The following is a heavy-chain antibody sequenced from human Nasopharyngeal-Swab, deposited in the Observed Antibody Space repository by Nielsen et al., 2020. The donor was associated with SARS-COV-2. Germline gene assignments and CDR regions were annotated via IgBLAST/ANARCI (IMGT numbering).Heavy chain of an antibody. D-gene: IGHD6-6*01. Sequence: GEALKISWAASGFTFSSYSMNWVRQAPGKGLEWVSYISSSSSTIYYADSVKGRFTISRDNAKNSLYLQMNSLRDEDTAVYYCAREPAARPPAPDYYYYYGMDVWGQGTTVTVSS. CDR2: ISSSSSTI. CDR3: AREPAARPPAPDYYYYYGMDV. V-gene: IGHV3-48*02. CDR1: GFTFSSYS. J-gene: IGHJ6*02.